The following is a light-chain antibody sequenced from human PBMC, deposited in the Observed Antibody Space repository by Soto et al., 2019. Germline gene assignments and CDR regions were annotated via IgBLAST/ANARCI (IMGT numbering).Light chain of an antibody. CDR3: QHYNSYSEA. CDR2: KAS. J-gene: IGKJ1*01. V-gene: IGKV1-5*03. CDR1: QTISSW. Sequence: VXDRVTITCRASQTISSWLAWYQQKPGKAPKLLIYKASTLKSGVPSRFSGSGSGTEFTLTISSLQPDDFATYYCQHYNSYSEAFGQGTQV.